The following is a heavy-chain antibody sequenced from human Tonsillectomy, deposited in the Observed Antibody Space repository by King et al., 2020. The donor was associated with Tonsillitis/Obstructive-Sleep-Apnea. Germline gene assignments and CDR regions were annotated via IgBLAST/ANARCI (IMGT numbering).Heavy chain of an antibody. V-gene: IGHV4-59*01. CDR3: ARVRAYYDFWSGNYGMDV. D-gene: IGHD3-3*01. CDR1: GGSISSSY. J-gene: IGHJ6*02. CDR2: IYYSGST. Sequence: VQLQESGPGLVKPSETLSLTCTVPGGSISSSYWTWIRQPPGKGLEWIGYIYYSGSTNYNPSLKSRVTISLDTSKKQFSLKLSSVTAADTAVYYCARVRAYYDFWSGNYGMDVWGQGTTVTVSS.